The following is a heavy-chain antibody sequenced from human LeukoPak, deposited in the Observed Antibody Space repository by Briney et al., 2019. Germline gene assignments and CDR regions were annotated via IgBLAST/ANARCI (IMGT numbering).Heavy chain of an antibody. V-gene: IGHV4-39*07. D-gene: IGHD1-1*01. CDR3: ARDGYNYGLDRFDY. CDR2: IYYSGST. Sequence: SETLSHTCTVSGGSIGSSTSYWGWIRQPPGKGLEWIGSIYYSGSTYYNPSLKSRVTISVDTSKNQFSLKLTSVTAADTAVYYCARDGYNYGLDRFDYWGQGTLVTVSS. J-gene: IGHJ4*02. CDR1: GGSIGSSTSY.